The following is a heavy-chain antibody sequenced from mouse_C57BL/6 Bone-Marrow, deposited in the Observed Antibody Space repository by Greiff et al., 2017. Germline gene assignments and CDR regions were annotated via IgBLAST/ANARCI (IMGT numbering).Heavy chain of an antibody. CDR3: ASYCYGSSRAY. CDR2: IDPANGNT. CDR1: GFNIKNSY. J-gene: IGHJ3*01. D-gene: IGHD1-1*01. Sequence: EVQLQQSVAELVRPGASVKLSCTASGFNIKNSYMHWVKQRPEKSLEWIGRIDPANGNTNYAPKFQGKATITVDTSSNTAYLQLSSLTSEDTAIYYCASYCYGSSRAYWGQGTIVTVSA. V-gene: IGHV14-3*01.